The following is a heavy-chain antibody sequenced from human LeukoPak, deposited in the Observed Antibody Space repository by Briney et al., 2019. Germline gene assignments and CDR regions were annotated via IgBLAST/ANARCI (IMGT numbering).Heavy chain of an antibody. CDR3: ASEGKLRYFDWPLGVVFGAFDI. Sequence: GGSLRLSCAASGFTFSSYWMSWVRQAPGKGLEWVANIKQDGSEKYYVDSVKGRFTISRDNAKNSLYLQMNSLRAEDTAVYYCASEGKLRYFDWPLGVVFGAFDIWGQGTMVTVSS. V-gene: IGHV3-7*03. CDR2: IKQDGSEK. D-gene: IGHD3-9*01. J-gene: IGHJ3*02. CDR1: GFTFSSYW.